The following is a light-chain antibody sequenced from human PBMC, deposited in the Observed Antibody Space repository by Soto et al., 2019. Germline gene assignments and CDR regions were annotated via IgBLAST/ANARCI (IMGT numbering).Light chain of an antibody. Sequence: DIVLTQSPGTLSLSPGERATLSCRASQTISDNYLAWYQQKPGQSPRLLISGASIRAPGIPDRFSGSGSETYFTLTISRLEPEAFAFYYCQQYGSSPEISFGPGTKVDIK. CDR1: QTISDNY. CDR2: GAS. V-gene: IGKV3-20*01. CDR3: QQYGSSPEIS. J-gene: IGKJ3*01.